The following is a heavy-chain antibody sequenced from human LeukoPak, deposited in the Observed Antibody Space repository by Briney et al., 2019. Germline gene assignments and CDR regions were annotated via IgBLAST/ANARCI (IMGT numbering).Heavy chain of an antibody. CDR2: INPNIGGT. V-gene: IGHV1-2*02. J-gene: IGHJ5*02. CDR1: GYTFTDYY. Sequence: ASVKVSCKASGYTFTDYYLHWVRQAPGQGLEWIGWINPNIGGTNYAQKFQGRVTMTRDTSISTAYMELSRLRSDDTAVYYCARGWLIGYSSLNWFDPWGQGTLVTVSS. CDR3: ARGWLIGYSSLNWFDP. D-gene: IGHD3-9*01.